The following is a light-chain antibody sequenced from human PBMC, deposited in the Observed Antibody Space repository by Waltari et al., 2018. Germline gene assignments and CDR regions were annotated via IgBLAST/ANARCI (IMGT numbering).Light chain of an antibody. Sequence: QAAPTQPHSVSGSPGQSVTIPCTGTSGNLGYYVTVAWYQQYPGKVPKLMIYEVSKRPSGVSDRFSGSKSGNTASLTISGLQAEDEADYYCSSYADSNIWVFGGGTRLTVL. J-gene: IGLJ3*02. CDR2: EVS. CDR3: SSYADSNIWV. V-gene: IGLV2-8*01. CDR1: SGNLGYYVT.